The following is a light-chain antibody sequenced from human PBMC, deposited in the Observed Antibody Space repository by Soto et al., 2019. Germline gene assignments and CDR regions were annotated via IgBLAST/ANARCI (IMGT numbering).Light chain of an antibody. CDR2: GAS. CDR3: QQYNSWPPIT. J-gene: IGKJ5*01. CDR1: QSVSTN. V-gene: IGKV3-15*01. Sequence: DIVMTQSPATLSVSPGERATLSCRASQSVSTNLAWYQQKPGQAPRLLIYGASTRATGFPARFSGSGSGTEFTLTISSLQSEDFVVYYCQQYNSWPPITFGQGTRLEIK.